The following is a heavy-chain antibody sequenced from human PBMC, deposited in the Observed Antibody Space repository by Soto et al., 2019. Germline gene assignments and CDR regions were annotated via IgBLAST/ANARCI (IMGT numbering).Heavy chain of an antibody. J-gene: IGHJ4*02. CDR3: ARGYSGYDRRFYYDSSGYYLSFFDY. CDR2: IYYSGST. D-gene: IGHD3-22*01. Sequence: SETLSLTCTVSGGSISSSSYYWGWIRQPPGKGLEWIGSIYYSGSTYYNPSLKSRVTISVDTSKNQFSLKLSSVTAADTAVYYCARGYSGYDRRFYYDSSGYYLSFFDYWGQGTLVTVSS. V-gene: IGHV4-39*01. CDR1: GGSISSSSYY.